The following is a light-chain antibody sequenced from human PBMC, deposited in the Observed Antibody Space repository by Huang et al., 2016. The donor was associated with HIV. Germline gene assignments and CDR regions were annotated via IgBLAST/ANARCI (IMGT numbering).Light chain of an antibody. J-gene: IGKJ5*01. Sequence: DIQMTQSPSSLSASVGDRVTITCRASQSISSYLTWYQQQPGKAPKLLTYAASSLQSGVPSRFSGRGSGTDFTLTISILQPEDFATYYCQQSYSTASSFGQGTRLEIK. CDR3: QQSYSTASS. CDR2: AAS. CDR1: QSISSY. V-gene: IGKV1-39*01.